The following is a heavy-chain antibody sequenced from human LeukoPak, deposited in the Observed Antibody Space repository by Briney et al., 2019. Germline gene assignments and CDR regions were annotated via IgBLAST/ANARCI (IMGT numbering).Heavy chain of an antibody. CDR3: ARARLSSEAAAGTRNYYYYGMDV. V-gene: IGHV1-46*01. CDR2: INPSGGST. Sequence: ASVKVSCKASGYTFTSYYMHWVRQAPGQGLEWMGIINPSGGSTSYAQKFQGRVTMTRDTSTSTVHMELSSLRSEDTAVYYCARARLSSEAAAGTRNYYYYGMDVRGQGTTVTVSS. D-gene: IGHD6-13*01. CDR1: GYTFTSYY. J-gene: IGHJ6*02.